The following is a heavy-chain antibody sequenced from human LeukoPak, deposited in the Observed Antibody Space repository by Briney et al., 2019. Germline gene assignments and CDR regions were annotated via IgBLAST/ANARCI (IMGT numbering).Heavy chain of an antibody. V-gene: IGHV3-9*01. Sequence: LPGGSLRLSCAASGFIFDDHGMHWVRQAPGKGLEWVSGISWSSSIIGYADSVKGRFTISRDNAKNSLDLQMESLRAEDTAVYYCAKDTGSPADAITMEDNAFDIWGQGTMVTVSS. J-gene: IGHJ3*02. D-gene: IGHD3-3*01. CDR1: GFIFDDHG. CDR3: AKDTGSPADAITMEDNAFDI. CDR2: ISWSSSII.